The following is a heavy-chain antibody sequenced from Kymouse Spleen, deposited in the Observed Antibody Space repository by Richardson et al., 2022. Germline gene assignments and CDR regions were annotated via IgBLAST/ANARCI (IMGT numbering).Heavy chain of an antibody. Sequence: EVQLVESGGGLVQPGRSLRLSCAASGFTFDDYAMHWVRQAPGKGLEWVSGISWNSGSIGYADSVKGRFTISRDNAKNSLYLQMNSLRAEDTALYYCAKDIMVGALNYYYYYGMDVWGQGTTVTVSS. CDR1: GFTFDDYA. CDR2: ISWNSGSI. D-gene: IGHD1-26*01,IGHD2-8*01. J-gene: IGHJ6*02. V-gene: IGHV3-9*01. CDR3: AKDIMVGALNYYYYYGMDV.